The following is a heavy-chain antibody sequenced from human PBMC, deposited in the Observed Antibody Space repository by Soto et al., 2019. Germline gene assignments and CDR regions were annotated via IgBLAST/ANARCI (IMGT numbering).Heavy chain of an antibody. D-gene: IGHD3-16*01. CDR3: AKGILSATIGPYAMDV. Sequence: LRLSCEASGFAFSSYAMHWVRQAPGKGLEWVGVISYDGNYIYYADSVKGRFTISRDNSKDTLYVQVNSLRPEDTAVYYCAKGILSATIGPYAMDVWGQGTTVTVSS. V-gene: IGHV3-30*18. CDR1: GFAFSSYA. CDR2: ISYDGNYI. J-gene: IGHJ6*02.